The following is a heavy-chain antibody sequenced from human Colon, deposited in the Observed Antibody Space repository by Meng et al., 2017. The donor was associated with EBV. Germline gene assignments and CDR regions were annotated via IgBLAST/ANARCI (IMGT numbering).Heavy chain of an antibody. V-gene: IGHV4-31*03. D-gene: IGHD6-19*01. J-gene: IGHJ4*02. CDR2: IYYSGST. Sequence: VRLQASGPELVNPSQTLSLTCTVAGGSVSSGGYYWTWIRQHPGKGLEWFGHIYYSGSTFYNPSLKRRVIISIDTSKNQFSLNLRSVTAADTAVYYCARVSSGWDYFDYWGQGTLVTVSS. CDR1: GGSVSSGGYY. CDR3: ARVSSGWDYFDY.